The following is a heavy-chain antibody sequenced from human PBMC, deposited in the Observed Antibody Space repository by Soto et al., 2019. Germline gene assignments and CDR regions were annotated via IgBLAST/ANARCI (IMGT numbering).Heavy chain of an antibody. J-gene: IGHJ4*01. CDR1: GFTFTYAW. D-gene: IGHD4-17*01. V-gene: IGHV3-15*07. CDR2: IKSKTDGATT. Sequence: EVQLVESGGGLLKPGGSLRLSCAASGFTFTYAWMDWVHQAPGKGLEWVGRIKSKTDGATTDYAAPVKGRFSISRDDSKDTLYLQMNSLKTGDTGVYYCATVHTTVTFDSWGHGTLVTVSS. CDR3: ATVHTTVTFDS.